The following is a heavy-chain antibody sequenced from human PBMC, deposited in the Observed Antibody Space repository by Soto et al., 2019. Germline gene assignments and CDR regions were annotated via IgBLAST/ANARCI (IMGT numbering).Heavy chain of an antibody. CDR2: IIPIFGTA. CDR1: GGTFSSYA. Sequence: SVKVSCKASGGTFSSYATSWVRQAPGQGLEWMGGIIPIFGTANYAQKFQGRVTITADESTSTAYMELSSLRSEDTAVYYCARGLNGYLYYFDYWGQGTLVTVSS. V-gene: IGHV1-69*13. D-gene: IGHD5-18*01. CDR3: ARGLNGYLYYFDY. J-gene: IGHJ4*02.